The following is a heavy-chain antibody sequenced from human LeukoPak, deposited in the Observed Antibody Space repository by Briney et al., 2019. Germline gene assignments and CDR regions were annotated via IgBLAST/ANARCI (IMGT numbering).Heavy chain of an antibody. Sequence: PSETLSLTCTVSGGSISSYYWSWIRQPPGKGLEWIGYIYYSGSTNHNPSLKSRVTISVDTSKNQFSLKLSSVTAADTAVYYCARYIVVVPAAREYYYGMDVWGKGTTVTVSS. CDR2: IYYSGST. V-gene: IGHV4-59*01. CDR1: GGSISSYY. J-gene: IGHJ6*04. D-gene: IGHD2-2*01. CDR3: ARYIVVVPAAREYYYGMDV.